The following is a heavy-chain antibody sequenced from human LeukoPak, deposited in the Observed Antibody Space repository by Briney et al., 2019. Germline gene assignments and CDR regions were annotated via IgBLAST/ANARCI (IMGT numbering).Heavy chain of an antibody. V-gene: IGHV3-30*04. CDR2: ISYDGSNK. CDR3: ARGIPRDYYDSSGYYPGDDYFDY. Sequence: GGSLRLSCAASGFTFSSYAMHWVRQAPGKGLEWVAVISYDGSNKYYADSVKGRFIISRDNSKNTLYLQMNSLRAEDTAVYYCARGIPRDYYDSSGYYPGDDYFDYWGQGTLVTVSS. CDR1: GFTFSSYA. D-gene: IGHD3-22*01. J-gene: IGHJ4*02.